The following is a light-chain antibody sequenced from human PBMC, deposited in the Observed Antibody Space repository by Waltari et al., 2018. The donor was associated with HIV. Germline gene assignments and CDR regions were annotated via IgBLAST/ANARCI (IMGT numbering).Light chain of an antibody. V-gene: IGKV1-17*01. CDR2: SAS. Sequence: DIQMTQSPSSLSASVGDRVTITCRASQGITNDLGWYQQKPGEAPRRLVYSASNLDSGVPSRFSGSGSGTEFTLTIRGLQPEDFASYYCLQHNNYPWTFGQGTKVEIK. CDR3: LQHNNYPWT. CDR1: QGITND. J-gene: IGKJ1*01.